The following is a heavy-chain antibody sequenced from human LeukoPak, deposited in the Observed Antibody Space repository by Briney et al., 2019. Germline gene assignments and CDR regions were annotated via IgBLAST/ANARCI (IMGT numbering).Heavy chain of an antibody. V-gene: IGHV4-34*01. D-gene: IGHD2-2*01. Sequence: PSETLSLTCAVYGGSFSGYSWSWIRQPPGKGLEWIGEINQSGSTNYNPSLKSRVTISEDTSKNQFSLKLSSVTAADTAVYYCARVVCSSTSCSFDYWGQGTLVTVSS. CDR2: INQSGST. CDR3: ARVVCSSTSCSFDY. J-gene: IGHJ4*02. CDR1: GGSFSGYS.